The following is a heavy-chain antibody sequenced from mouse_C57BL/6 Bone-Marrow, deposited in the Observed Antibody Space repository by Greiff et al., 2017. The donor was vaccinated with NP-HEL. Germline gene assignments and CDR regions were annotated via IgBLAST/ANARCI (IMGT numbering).Heavy chain of an antibody. J-gene: IGHJ3*01. Sequence: QVQLQQSGAELVKPGASVKLSCKASGYTFTSYWMQWVKQRPGQGLAWIGEIDPSDSYTNYNQKFKGKATLTVDTSSSTAYMQLSSLTSEDSAVYYCAKGGGYSNYPWFAYWGQGTLVTVSA. CDR1: GYTFTSYW. V-gene: IGHV1-50*01. CDR2: IDPSDSYT. CDR3: AKGGGYSNYPWFAY. D-gene: IGHD2-5*01.